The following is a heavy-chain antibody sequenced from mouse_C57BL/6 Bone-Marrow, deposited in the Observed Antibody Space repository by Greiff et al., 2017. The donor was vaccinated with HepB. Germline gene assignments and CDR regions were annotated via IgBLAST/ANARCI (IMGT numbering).Heavy chain of an antibody. V-gene: IGHV1-52*01. CDR3: ARAAMTFAY. J-gene: IGHJ3*01. CDR1: GYTFTSYW. CDR2: IDPSDSET. Sequence: VQLQQPGAELVRPGSSVKLSCKASGYTFTSYWMHWVKQRPIQGLEWIGNIDPSDSETHYNQKFKDKATLTVDKSSSTAYMQLSSLTSEAYAVYYCARAAMTFAYWGQGTRVTVSA. D-gene: IGHD1-2*01.